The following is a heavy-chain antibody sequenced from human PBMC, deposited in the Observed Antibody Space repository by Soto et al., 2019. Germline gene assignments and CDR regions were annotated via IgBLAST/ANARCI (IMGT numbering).Heavy chain of an antibody. J-gene: IGHJ4*02. V-gene: IGHV3-15*01. CDR2: IKSTSVGGTT. CDR3: TLYSTHTFVDCGPCYSVQTKSHDS. Sequence: EVQLVESGGGLVKPGGSLTLSCAASGFSFSNVWMSWVRQAPGKGLEWVGHIKSTSVGGTTDYTAPVKGRCTISREDLIDTRYLQMNSLSTGDADVYYCTLYSTHTFVDCGPCYSVQTKSHDSWGQGILVTVSS. CDR1: GFSFSNVW. D-gene: IGHD2-15*01.